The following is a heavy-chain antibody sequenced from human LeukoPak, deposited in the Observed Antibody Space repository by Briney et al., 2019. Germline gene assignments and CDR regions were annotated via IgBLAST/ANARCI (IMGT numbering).Heavy chain of an antibody. CDR1: GYAFTSHA. V-gene: IGHV1-18*04. D-gene: IGHD2-21*02. J-gene: IGHJ4*02. CDR3: ARVGVDDCGGDCWMPGPIDY. Sequence: GASVKVSCKTSGYAFTSHAITWVRQVPGRGLEWLGWISSSSGNTNYAQKLQGRVTMTTDTSTSTAYMELRSLRSDDTAVYYCARVGVDDCGGDCWMPGPIDYWGQGTLVTVSS. CDR2: ISSSSGNT.